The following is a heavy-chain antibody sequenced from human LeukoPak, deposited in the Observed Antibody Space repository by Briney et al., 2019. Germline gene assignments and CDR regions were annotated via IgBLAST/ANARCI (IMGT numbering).Heavy chain of an antibody. D-gene: IGHD3-3*01. V-gene: IGHV3-48*01. J-gene: IGHJ4*02. CDR3: ARDPPRGDFWSGAGRYYFDY. CDR2: SSWSSSTI. CDR1: GFTLSSYN. Sequence: GGSLRLSCAASGFTLSSYNMNWVRQAPGKGLEWVSYSSWSSSTIYYADSVKGRFTISRDNAKNSLYLQMNSLRAEDTAVYYCARDPPRGDFWSGAGRYYFDYWGQGTLVTVSS.